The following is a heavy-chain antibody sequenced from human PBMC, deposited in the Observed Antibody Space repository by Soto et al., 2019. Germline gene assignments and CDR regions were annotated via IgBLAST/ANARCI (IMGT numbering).Heavy chain of an antibody. V-gene: IGHV3-20*01. Sequence: EVQLVESGGGVVRPGGSLRLSCAASGFTFDDYGMSWVRQAPGKGLEWVSGINWNGGSTGYADSVKGRFTISRDNAKNSLYLQMNSLRAEDTALYHCARFGSLGYSNYLSRGYYYYYMDVWGKGTTVTVSS. CDR3: ARFGSLGYSNYLSRGYYYYYMDV. CDR1: GFTFDDYG. D-gene: IGHD4-4*01. CDR2: INWNGGST. J-gene: IGHJ6*03.